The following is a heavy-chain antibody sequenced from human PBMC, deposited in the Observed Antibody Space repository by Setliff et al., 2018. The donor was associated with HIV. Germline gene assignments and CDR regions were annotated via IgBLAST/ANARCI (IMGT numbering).Heavy chain of an antibody. CDR3: ARVGLSAVPFPTVY. CDR2: ISAYDGDT. J-gene: IGHJ4*02. V-gene: IGHV1-18*01. CDR1: NYTFTNYA. D-gene: IGHD4-4*01. Sequence: ASVKVSCKASNYTFTNYAITWVRQAPGQRPEWMGWISAYDGDTKYAQKFHNRLSMTADTSTTTAYMDLRGLTSDDTGVYCCARVGLSAVPFPTVYWGQGTLVTVSS.